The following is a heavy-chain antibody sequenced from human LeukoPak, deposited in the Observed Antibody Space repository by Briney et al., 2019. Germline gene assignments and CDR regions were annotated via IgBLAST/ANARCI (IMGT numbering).Heavy chain of an antibody. CDR3: ARYGGITANNWFDP. D-gene: IGHD6-13*01. V-gene: IGHV7-4-1*02. CDR1: GYTFTSYA. Sequence: GASVKVSCKASGYTFTSYAMNWVRQAPGQGLEWMGWINTNTGNPTYAQGFTGRFVFSLDTSVSTAYLQISSLKAEDTAVYYCARYGGITANNWFDPWGQGTLVTVPS. J-gene: IGHJ5*02. CDR2: INTNTGNP.